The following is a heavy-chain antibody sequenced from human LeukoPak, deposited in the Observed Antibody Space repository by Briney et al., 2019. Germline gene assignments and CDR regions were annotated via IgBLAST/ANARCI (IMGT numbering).Heavy chain of an antibody. Sequence: ASVKVSCKASGYTFTGYYMHWVRQAPGQGLEWMGWINPNSGGTNYAQKFQGRVTMTRDTSISTAYMELSRLRSDDTAVYYCARANPYCSSTSCYDWFDPRGQGTLVTVSS. J-gene: IGHJ5*02. D-gene: IGHD2-2*01. CDR1: GYTFTGYY. CDR2: INPNSGGT. CDR3: ARANPYCSSTSCYDWFDP. V-gene: IGHV1-2*02.